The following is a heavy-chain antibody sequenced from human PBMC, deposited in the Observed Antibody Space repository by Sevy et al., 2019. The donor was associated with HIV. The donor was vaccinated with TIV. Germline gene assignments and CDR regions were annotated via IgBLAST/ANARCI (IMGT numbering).Heavy chain of an antibody. CDR2: IKSDGSST. V-gene: IGHV3-74*01. CDR1: GFTFSSYW. D-gene: IGHD1-26*01. CDR3: ARDRSGSYHVSDNWFDP. J-gene: IGHJ5*02. Sequence: GGSLRLSCAASGFTFSSYWMHWVRQVPGKGLVWVSRIKSDGSSTSYADSVKGRFTMSRDNARNTLYLQMNSLRAEDTAVDYCARDRSGSYHVSDNWFDPWGQGTLVTVSS.